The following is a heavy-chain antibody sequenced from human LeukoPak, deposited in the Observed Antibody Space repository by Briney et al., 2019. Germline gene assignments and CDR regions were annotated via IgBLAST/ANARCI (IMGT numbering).Heavy chain of an antibody. J-gene: IGHJ4*02. CDR2: IIPIFGTA. Sequence: SVKVSCKASGGTFSSYAISWVRQAPGQGLEWMGGIIPIFGTANYAQKFQGRVTITADESTSTAYMELSSLRSEDTAVYYCARESIRDILTGYFDYWGQGTLVTVSS. CDR3: ARESIRDILTGYFDY. CDR1: GGTFSSYA. V-gene: IGHV1-69*13. D-gene: IGHD3-9*01.